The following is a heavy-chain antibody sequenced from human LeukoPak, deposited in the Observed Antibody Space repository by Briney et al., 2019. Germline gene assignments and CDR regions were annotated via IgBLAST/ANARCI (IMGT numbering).Heavy chain of an antibody. J-gene: IGHJ4*02. CDR3: ARADQMATIYFDY. CDR2: ISAYNGNT. D-gene: IGHD5-24*01. Sequence: ASVKVPCRASGYTFTSYGISWVRQAPGQGLEWMGWISAYNGNTNYAQKLQGRVTMTTDTSTSTAYMELRNLRSDDTAVYYCARADQMATIYFDYWGQGTLVTVSS. V-gene: IGHV1-18*04. CDR1: GYTFTSYG.